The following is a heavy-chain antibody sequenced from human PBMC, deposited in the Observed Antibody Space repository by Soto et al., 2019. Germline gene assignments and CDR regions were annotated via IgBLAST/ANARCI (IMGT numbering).Heavy chain of an antibody. CDR2: SSGSGGST. Sequence: GGSLRLSCAASGFTFSSYAMSCVRQAPGKGLEWVSASSGSGGSTYYADSVNGRFTISRDNYKNTLSLRMNSLRAEDTARYYCASYCTGGSCRFDYWGQGILVTVSS. J-gene: IGHJ4*02. CDR1: GFTFSSYA. D-gene: IGHD2-15*01. V-gene: IGHV3-23*01. CDR3: ASYCTGGSCRFDY.